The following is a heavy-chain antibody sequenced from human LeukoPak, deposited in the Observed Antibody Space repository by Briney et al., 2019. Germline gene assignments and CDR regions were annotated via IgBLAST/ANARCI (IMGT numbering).Heavy chain of an antibody. Sequence: TGGSLRLSCAASGFTFSRNSMNWVRQAPGKGLEWVSYISSSSRTKYYADSVKGRFTISRDNAKNSLYLQMNSLRAEDTAVYYCANSAAVGTFYWGQGTLVTVSS. CDR3: ANSAAVGTFY. CDR1: GFTFSRNS. CDR2: ISSSSRTK. J-gene: IGHJ4*02. V-gene: IGHV3-48*01. D-gene: IGHD6-13*01.